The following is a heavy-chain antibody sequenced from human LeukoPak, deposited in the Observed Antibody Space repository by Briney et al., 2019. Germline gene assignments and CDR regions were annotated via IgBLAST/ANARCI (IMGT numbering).Heavy chain of an antibody. Sequence: GGSLRLSCAASGFTVSNYYMSWLRQAPGKGLEWVSVIYGGTGTYYADSVKGRFTISRDNSKNTVYLQLNSLRVEDTALYYCARDASSGNDFDYWGQGTLVTISS. V-gene: IGHV3-53*01. CDR1: GFTVSNYY. CDR3: ARDASSGNDFDY. CDR2: IYGGTGT. D-gene: IGHD1-26*01. J-gene: IGHJ4*02.